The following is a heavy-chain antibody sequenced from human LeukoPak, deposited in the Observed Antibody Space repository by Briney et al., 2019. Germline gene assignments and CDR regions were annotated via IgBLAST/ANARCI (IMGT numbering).Heavy chain of an antibody. J-gene: IGHJ5*02. CDR3: ARHKIAPTGWFDP. D-gene: IGHD6-13*01. Sequence: SDTLSLTCKDSGGSISSSRYYWGWVRLPPGKGLEWIGSIHYSDSTYYHPSRKIQHTISVHTSNNQFSLKLSFVTAADTAVYYCARHKIAPTGWFDPWGQGTLVSVSS. V-gene: IGHV4-39*01. CDR2: IHYSDST. CDR1: GGSISSSRYY.